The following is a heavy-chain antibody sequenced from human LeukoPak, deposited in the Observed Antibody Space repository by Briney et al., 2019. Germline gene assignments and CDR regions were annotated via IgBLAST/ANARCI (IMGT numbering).Heavy chain of an antibody. CDR2: ISAYNGNT. V-gene: IGHV1-18*01. J-gene: IGHJ6*02. CDR3: AIIYCSSTSCHRYGMDV. D-gene: IGHD2-2*01. Sequence: ASVKVSCKASGGTFSSYAISWVRQAPGQGLEWMGWISAYNGNTNYAQKLQGRVTMTTDTSTSTAYMELRSLRSDDTAVYYCAIIYCSSTSCHRYGMDVWGQGTTVTVSS. CDR1: GGTFSSYA.